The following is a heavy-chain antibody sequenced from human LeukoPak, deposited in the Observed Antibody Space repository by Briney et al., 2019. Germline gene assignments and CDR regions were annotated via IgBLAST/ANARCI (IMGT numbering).Heavy chain of an antibody. CDR3: ARGGWLANAFDI. CDR2: MNPNSGNT. J-gene: IGHJ3*02. CDR1: GYTFTSYD. V-gene: IGHV1-8*01. Sequence: ASVKVSCKASGYTFTSYDINWVRQATGQGLEWMGWMNPNSGNTDYAQKFQGRVTMTRNTSISTAYMELSSLRSEDTAVYYCARGGWLANAFDIWGQGTMVTVSS. D-gene: IGHD6-19*01.